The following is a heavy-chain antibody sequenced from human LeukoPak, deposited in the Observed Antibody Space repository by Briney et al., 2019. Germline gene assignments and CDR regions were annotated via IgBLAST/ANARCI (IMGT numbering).Heavy chain of an antibody. V-gene: IGHV4-31*03. CDR2: IYYSGST. CDR3: ARGRFLEWLSCFDY. J-gene: IGHJ4*02. D-gene: IGHD3-3*01. CDR1: GGSFSSGGYY. Sequence: SQTLSLTCTLSGGSFSSGGYYWSWIRQHPGKGLEWIGYIYYSGSTYYNPSLKSRVTISVDTSKNQFSLKLSSVTAADTAVYYCARGRFLEWLSCFDYWGQGTLVTVSS.